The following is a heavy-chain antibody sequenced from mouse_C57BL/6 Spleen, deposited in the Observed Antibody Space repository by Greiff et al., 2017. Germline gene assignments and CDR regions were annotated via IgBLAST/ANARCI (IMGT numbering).Heavy chain of an antibody. V-gene: IGHV5-9*01. CDR3: AAIYDGYYGYFDY. D-gene: IGHD2-3*01. J-gene: IGHJ2*01. Sequence: DVKLQESGGGLVQPGGSLKLSCAASGFTFSSYTMSWVRQTPEKRLEWVATISGGGGNTYYPDSVKGRFTISRDNAKNTLYLQMSSLRSEDTALYYCAAIYDGYYGYFDYWGQGTTLTVSS. CDR1: GFTFSSYT. CDR2: ISGGGGNT.